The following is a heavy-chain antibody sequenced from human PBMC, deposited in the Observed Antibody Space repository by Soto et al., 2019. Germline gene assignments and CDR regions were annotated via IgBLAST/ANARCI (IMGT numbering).Heavy chain of an antibody. V-gene: IGHV3-33*01. Sequence: QVQLVESGGGVVQPGRSLRLSCAASGFTFSSYGMHWVRQAPGKGLEWVAVIWYDGSNKYYADSVKGRFTISRDNSKNTLYLQMSSLRAEDTAVYYCARTEFLEWLPYYYYGMDVWGQGTTVTVSS. CDR1: GFTFSSYG. CDR3: ARTEFLEWLPYYYYGMDV. J-gene: IGHJ6*02. CDR2: IWYDGSNK. D-gene: IGHD3-3*01.